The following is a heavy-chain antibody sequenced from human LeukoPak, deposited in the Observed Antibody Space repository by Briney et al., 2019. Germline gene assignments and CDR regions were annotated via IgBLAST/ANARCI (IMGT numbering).Heavy chain of an antibody. CDR2: LSGSGGST. CDR1: GFTFRSYA. Sequence: GGSLRLSCAASGFTFRSYAMSWVRQAPGKGLEWVSALSGSGGSTYYAGSVKGRFTISRDNSKNTLYLQMNSLRAEDTAVYYCAKEGRGAFFDYWGQGTLVTVSS. V-gene: IGHV3-23*01. CDR3: AKEGRGAFFDY. J-gene: IGHJ4*02. D-gene: IGHD3-10*01.